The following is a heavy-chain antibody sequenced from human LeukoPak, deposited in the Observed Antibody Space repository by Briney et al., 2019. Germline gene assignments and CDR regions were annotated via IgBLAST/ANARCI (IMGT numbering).Heavy chain of an antibody. Sequence: GGSLRLSCAASGFTFSSYSMTWVRQAPGKGLEWVSYITFTSSTIHYADSVKGRFTISRDNAKSSLYLQMNSLRADDTAVYYCARDRLHYGEYEKTLDHWGQGTLVTVSS. CDR1: GFTFSSYS. CDR2: ITFTSSTI. J-gene: IGHJ4*02. D-gene: IGHD4-17*01. V-gene: IGHV3-48*01. CDR3: ARDRLHYGEYEKTLDH.